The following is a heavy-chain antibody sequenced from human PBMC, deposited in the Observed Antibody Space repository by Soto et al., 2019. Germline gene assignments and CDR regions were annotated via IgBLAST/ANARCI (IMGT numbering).Heavy chain of an antibody. CDR1: GYTFTSYD. J-gene: IGHJ4*02. V-gene: IGHV1-8*01. Sequence: QVQLVQSGAEVRKPGASVKVSCEASGYTFTSYDLYWVRQATGKGLEWMGWMNPNTGNSGYAQKFQGRGTMTSDTSISTAHMELSSLRSDDTAVYYCARRAETYGWNGFGADKYYFDFWGQGTLVTVSS. CDR3: ARRAETYGWNGFGADKYYFDF. CDR2: MNPNTGNS. D-gene: IGHD1-1*01.